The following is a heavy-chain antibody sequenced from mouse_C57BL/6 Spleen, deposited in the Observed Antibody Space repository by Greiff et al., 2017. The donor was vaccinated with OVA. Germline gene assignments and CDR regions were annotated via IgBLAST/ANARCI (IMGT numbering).Heavy chain of an antibody. CDR3: ARHSPYSNYDAKDY. CDR2: IWSDGST. D-gene: IGHD2-5*01. J-gene: IGHJ4*01. CDR1: GFSLTSYG. Sequence: VKLMESGPGLVAPSQSLSITCTVSGFSLTSYGVHWVRQPPGKGLEWLVVIWSDGSTTYNSALNSRLSISKDNSKSQVFLKMNSLQTDDTAMYYWARHSPYSNYDAKDYWGQGTSVTV. V-gene: IGHV2-6-1*01.